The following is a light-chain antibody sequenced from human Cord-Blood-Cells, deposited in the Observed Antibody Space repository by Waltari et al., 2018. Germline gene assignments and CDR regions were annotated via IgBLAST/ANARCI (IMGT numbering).Light chain of an antibody. CDR2: RNN. CDR1: RSNIGSNY. J-gene: IGLJ2*01. CDR3: AAWDDSLSGVV. V-gene: IGLV1-47*01. Sequence: QSVLTQPPSASGTPGQRVTISCSGSRSNIGSNYVSWDQQLPGTAPKLLIYRNNQRPSGVPDRFSGSKSGTSASLAISGLRSEDEADYYCAAWDDSLSGVVFGGGTKLTVL.